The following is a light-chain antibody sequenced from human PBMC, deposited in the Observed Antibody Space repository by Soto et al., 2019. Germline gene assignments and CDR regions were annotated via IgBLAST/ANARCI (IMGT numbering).Light chain of an antibody. CDR2: AAS. Sequence: DIQMTQSPSSLFASVGDRVTITCRASKRITSYLNWYQQKPGKAPKLLISAASNLQSGVPSRFSGSGSGTDFTLTISSLQPEDFATYFCQQSYSTPYTFGQGTKLEIK. CDR1: KRITSY. V-gene: IGKV1-39*01. J-gene: IGKJ2*01. CDR3: QQSYSTPYT.